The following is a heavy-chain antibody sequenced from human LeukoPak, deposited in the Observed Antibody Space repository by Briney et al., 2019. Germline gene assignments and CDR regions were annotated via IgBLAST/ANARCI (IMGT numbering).Heavy chain of an antibody. J-gene: IGHJ3*02. D-gene: IGHD5-24*01. Sequence: ATVKVSCKASGYTFTSYGISWVRQAPGQGLEWMGWINPNSGGTNSAQKFQGRVTMTRDTSISTAYMELSRLRSDDTAVYYCARDGPRRDGYNKRFDAFDIWGQGTMVTVSS. CDR3: ARDGPRRDGYNKRFDAFDI. V-gene: IGHV1-2*02. CDR1: GYTFTSYG. CDR2: INPNSGGT.